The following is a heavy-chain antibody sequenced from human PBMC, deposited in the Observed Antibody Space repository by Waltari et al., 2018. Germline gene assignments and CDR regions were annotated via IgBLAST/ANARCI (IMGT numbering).Heavy chain of an antibody. D-gene: IGHD1-1*01. CDR3: ARVRAWTGGSDS. CDR1: GFSVSAYT. Sequence: EVQLVESGGRLVRPGGSLRISCVASGFSVSAYTMDWVRQAPGRGLEWVSSSGGSRKNRFYADSVKGRFTISRDEAKNSLYLQMDSLRAEDTGVYFCARVRAWTGGSDSWGLGTLVSVSS. V-gene: IGHV3-21*03. J-gene: IGHJ4*02. CDR2: SGGSRKNR.